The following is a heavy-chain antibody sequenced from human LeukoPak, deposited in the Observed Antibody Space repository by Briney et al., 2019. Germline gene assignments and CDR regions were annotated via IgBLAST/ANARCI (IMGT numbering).Heavy chain of an antibody. D-gene: IGHD3-22*01. J-gene: IGHJ4*02. CDR1: GFTFSNAW. CDR2: IKSKTGGGTT. CDR3: TTVDSSGYYYGLDY. Sequence: PGGSLRLSCAASGFTFSNAWMSWVRQAPGKGLEWVGRIKSKTGGGTTDYAAPVKGRFTISRDDSKNTLYLQMNSLKTEDTAVYYYTTVDSSGYYYGLDYWGQGTLVTVSS. V-gene: IGHV3-15*01.